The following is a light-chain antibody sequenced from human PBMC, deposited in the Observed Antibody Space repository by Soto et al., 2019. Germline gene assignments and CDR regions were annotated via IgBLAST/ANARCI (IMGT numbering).Light chain of an antibody. J-gene: IGKJ1*01. CDR1: QGISNY. V-gene: IGKV1-27*01. CDR3: QKYNSAPWT. Sequence: DIKMTQSPSSLSASVGDRATITCRASQGISNYLAWYQQKPGKVPKLLIYAASTLQSGVTSRFSGSGSGTDFTLTISSLQPEDVATYCWQKYNSAPWTFGQGTKVEIK. CDR2: AAS.